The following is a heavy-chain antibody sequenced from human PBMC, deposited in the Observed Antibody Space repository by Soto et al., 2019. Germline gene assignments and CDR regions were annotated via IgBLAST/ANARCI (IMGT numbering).Heavy chain of an antibody. CDR1: GGSISSYY. J-gene: IGHJ3*02. D-gene: IGHD3-10*01. V-gene: IGHV4-59*01. CDR3: ARGGGLWFGELYAFDI. CDR2: IYYSGST. Sequence: QVQLQESGPGLVKPSETLSLTCTVSGGSISSYYWSGIRQPPGKGLEWIGYIYYSGSTNYNPSLKSRVTIAVDTSKNQFSLKLSSVTAADTAVYYCARGGGLWFGELYAFDIWGQGTMVTVSS.